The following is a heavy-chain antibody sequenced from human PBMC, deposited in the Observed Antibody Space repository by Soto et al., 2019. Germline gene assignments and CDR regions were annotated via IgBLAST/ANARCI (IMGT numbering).Heavy chain of an antibody. V-gene: IGHV2-5*02. CDR1: GFSLITSGVG. CDR2: IYWDDDT. CDR3: AHTMAPRILDS. Sequence: QITLKEAGPTLVKPTQTLTLTCSFSGFSLITSGVGVGWIRQSPGKALEWLALIYWDDDTGYSTSLRNRLTITKDTSRNQVVLTMTNMDPADTGTYYCAHTMAPRILDSWGQGTLVTVSS. J-gene: IGHJ4*02.